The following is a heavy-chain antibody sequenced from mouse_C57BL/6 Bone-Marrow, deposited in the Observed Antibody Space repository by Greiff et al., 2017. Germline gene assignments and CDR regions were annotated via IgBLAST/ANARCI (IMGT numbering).Heavy chain of an antibody. D-gene: IGHD2-12*01. J-gene: IGHJ2*01. V-gene: IGHV1-82*01. CDR3: ARSVDYSDSPPYFDY. CDR1: GYAFSSSW. CDR2: IYPGDGDT. Sequence: QVQLKESGPELVKPGASVKISCKASGYAFSSSWMNWVKQRPGKGFEWIGRIYPGDGDTNYNGKFKGKATLTADKSSSTAYMQLSSLTSEDSAVYFCARSVDYSDSPPYFDYWGQGTTLTVSS.